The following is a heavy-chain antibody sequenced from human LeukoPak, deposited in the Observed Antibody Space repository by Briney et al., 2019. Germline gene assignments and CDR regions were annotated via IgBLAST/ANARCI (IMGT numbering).Heavy chain of an antibody. CDR1: GGTFSSYA. V-gene: IGHV1-69*05. CDR2: IIPIFGTA. CDR3: ARDIAAASVGYGMDV. D-gene: IGHD6-13*01. J-gene: IGHJ6*02. Sequence: GASVKVSCKASGGTFSSYAISWVRQAPGQGLEWMGGIIPIFGTANYAQKFQGRVTMTRNTSISTAYMELSSLRSEDTAVYYCARDIAAASVGYGMDVWGQGTTVTVSS.